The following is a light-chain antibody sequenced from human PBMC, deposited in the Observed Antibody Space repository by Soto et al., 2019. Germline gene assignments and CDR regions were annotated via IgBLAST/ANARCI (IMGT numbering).Light chain of an antibody. CDR2: GLN. CDR3: AAWDDSLNGPV. V-gene: IGLV1-44*01. J-gene: IGLJ2*01. Sequence: QSVLTQPPSASGTPGQRVTISCSGASSNIGSNTVNWYQQLPGTAPKLLIYGLNQRPSGVPDRFSGSKSDTSASLAISGLQSEDEADYYCAAWDDSLNGPVFGGGTQLTVL. CDR1: SSNIGSNT.